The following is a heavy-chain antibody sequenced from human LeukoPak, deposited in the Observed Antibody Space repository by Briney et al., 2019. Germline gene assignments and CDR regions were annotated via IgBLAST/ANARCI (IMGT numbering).Heavy chain of an antibody. CDR1: GGSISSYY. CDR2: IYTSGST. Sequence: PSETLSLTCTVSGGSISSYYWSWIRQPPGKGLEWIGYIYTSGSTNYNPSLKSRVTISVDTSKNQFSLKLSSVTAADTAVYYCARQTYYYDSSGYYMYYFDYWGQGTLVIVSS. J-gene: IGHJ4*02. D-gene: IGHD3-22*01. CDR3: ARQTYYYDSSGYYMYYFDY. V-gene: IGHV4-4*09.